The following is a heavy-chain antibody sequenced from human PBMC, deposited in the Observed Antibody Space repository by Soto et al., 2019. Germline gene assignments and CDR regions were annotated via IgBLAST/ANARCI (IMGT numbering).Heavy chain of an antibody. CDR3: ARDPNIVLVPAAIYYYYVMDV. CDR2: IIDSGGST. J-gene: IGHJ6*02. V-gene: IGHV3-23*01. CDR1: GFTFSSCA. Sequence: GGSLRLSCAASGFTFSSCAMGWVRQAPGKGLEWVSDIIDSGGSTYYADSVKGRFTISRDNSKSTLYLQMNSLRAEDTAVYYCARDPNIVLVPAAIYYYYVMDVCGQGTTVTVSS. D-gene: IGHD2-2*01.